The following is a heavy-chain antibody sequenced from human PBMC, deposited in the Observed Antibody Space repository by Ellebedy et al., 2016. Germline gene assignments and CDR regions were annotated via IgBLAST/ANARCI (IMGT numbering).Heavy chain of an antibody. CDR3: ARDRSYGSPFDL. CDR2: INGDGSST. Sequence: GGSLRLXCAASGFTFSSYWMHWVRQAPGKGLVWVSRINGDGSSTTYADSVKGRFTISRDNAKNSLYLQMNSLRTEDTALYYCARDRSYGSPFDLWGQGTLVTVSS. J-gene: IGHJ5*02. D-gene: IGHD3-16*02. V-gene: IGHV3-74*01. CDR1: GFTFSSYW.